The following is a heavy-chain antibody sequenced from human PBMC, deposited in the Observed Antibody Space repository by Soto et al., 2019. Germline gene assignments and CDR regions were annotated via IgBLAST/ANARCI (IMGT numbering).Heavy chain of an antibody. CDR3: AMLGGWSGGSSGMDV. CDR2: IRRKANSYTT. V-gene: IGHV3-72*01. D-gene: IGHD6-19*01. J-gene: IGHJ6*02. Sequence: EVQLVESGGGLVQPGGSLRLSCAASGLIFSDYHMAWVRQAPGRGWEWVGRIRRKANSYTTEYAASVKGRFTISRDDSKNSLYLQMNSLKSEDTAVYYCAMLGGWSGGSSGMDVWGQGTTVTVSS. CDR1: GLIFSDYH.